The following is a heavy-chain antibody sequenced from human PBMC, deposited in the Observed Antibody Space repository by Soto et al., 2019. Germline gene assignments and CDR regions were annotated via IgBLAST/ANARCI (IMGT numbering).Heavy chain of an antibody. D-gene: IGHD6-13*01. Sequence: EVQLVESGGGLVQPGGSLKLSCAASGFTFSGSAMHWVRQASGKGLVWVGRIRSKANSDATAYAASVKGRSFMSRDDSKHTAYLPMNNLKTEDTAVYYCTSRDIAAAGTHFDYWGRGTLVTVSS. V-gene: IGHV3-73*02. J-gene: IGHJ4*02. CDR2: IRSKANSDAT. CDR3: TSRDIAAAGTHFDY. CDR1: GFTFSGSA.